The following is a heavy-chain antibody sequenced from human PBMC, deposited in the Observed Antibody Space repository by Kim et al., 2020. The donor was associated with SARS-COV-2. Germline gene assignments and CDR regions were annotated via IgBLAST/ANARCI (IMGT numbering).Heavy chain of an antibody. CDR1: GGSISSSSYY. Sequence: SETLSLTCTVSGGSISSSSYYWGWIRQPPGKGLEWIGSIYYSGSTYYNPSLKSRVTISVDTSKNQFSLKLSSVTAADTAVYYCARSGSYYSRHYGMDVWGQGTTVTVSS. CDR3: ARSGSYYSRHYGMDV. D-gene: IGHD3-10*01. CDR2: IYYSGST. J-gene: IGHJ6*02. V-gene: IGHV4-39*01.